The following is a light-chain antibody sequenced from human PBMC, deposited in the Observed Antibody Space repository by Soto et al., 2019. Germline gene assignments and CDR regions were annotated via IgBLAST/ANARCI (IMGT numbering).Light chain of an antibody. V-gene: IGLV2-8*01. Sequence: QSALTQPPSASGSPGQSVTISCTGTSSDVGGYNSVSWYQQHPGKAPKLMIYEVNKRPSGVPDRFSGSKSGNTASLTVSGLQDEDEADYYCRSYAGSNNFVFGTGTKLTVL. J-gene: IGLJ1*01. CDR2: EVN. CDR3: RSYAGSNNFV. CDR1: SSDVGGYNS.